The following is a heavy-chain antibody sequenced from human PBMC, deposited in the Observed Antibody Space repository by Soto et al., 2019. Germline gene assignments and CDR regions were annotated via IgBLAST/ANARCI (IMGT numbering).Heavy chain of an antibody. CDR1: GGSFSGYY. J-gene: IGHJ4*02. CDR3: ARGSRSCSGGSCYSGIYFDY. V-gene: IGHV4-34*01. CDR2: INHSGST. D-gene: IGHD2-15*01. Sequence: SETLSLTCAVYGGSFSGYYWSWIRQPPGKGLEWIGEINHSGSTNYNPSLKSRVTISVDTSKNQFSLKLSSVTAADTAVYYCARGSRSCSGGSCYSGIYFDYWGQGTLVTVSS.